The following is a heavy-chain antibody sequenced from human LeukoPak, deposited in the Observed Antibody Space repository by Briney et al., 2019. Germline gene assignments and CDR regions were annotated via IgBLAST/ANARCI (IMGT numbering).Heavy chain of an antibody. D-gene: IGHD6-19*01. CDR1: GYSFTNYG. Sequence: ASVKVSCKASGYSFTNYGISWVRQAPGQGLEWMGWISPYNGNANYAQNFQGRVTLTANTSPTTAYMDLTNLSSDDTAVYYCARDMKQWLVDAFDIWGQGTMVTVPS. J-gene: IGHJ3*02. CDR2: ISPYNGNA. V-gene: IGHV1-18*01. CDR3: ARDMKQWLVDAFDI.